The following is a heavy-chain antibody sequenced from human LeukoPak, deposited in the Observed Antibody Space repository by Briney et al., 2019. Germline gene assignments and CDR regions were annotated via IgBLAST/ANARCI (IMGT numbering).Heavy chain of an antibody. J-gene: IGHJ4*02. D-gene: IGHD3-22*01. CDR1: GGSFSGYY. Sequence: SETLSLTCAVYGGSFSGYYWSWIRQPPGKGLEWIGYIYYSGSTNYNPSLKSRVTISVDTSKNQFSLKLSSVTAADTAVYYCARVDDSSGYYVDYWGQGTLVTVSS. V-gene: IGHV4-59*01. CDR3: ARVDDSSGYYVDY. CDR2: IYYSGST.